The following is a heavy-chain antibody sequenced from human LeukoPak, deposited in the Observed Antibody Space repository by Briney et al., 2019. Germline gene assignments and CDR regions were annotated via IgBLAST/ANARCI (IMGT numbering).Heavy chain of an antibody. Sequence: GGSLRLSCAASGFTFSSYSMNRVRQAPGKGLEWVSSISSSSSYIYYADSVKGRFTISRDNAKNSLYLQMNSLRAEDTAVYYCARLSGPVRGGDYFDYWGQGTLVTVSS. CDR1: GFTFSSYS. V-gene: IGHV3-21*01. CDR2: ISSSSSYI. D-gene: IGHD3-10*01. J-gene: IGHJ4*02. CDR3: ARLSGPVRGGDYFDY.